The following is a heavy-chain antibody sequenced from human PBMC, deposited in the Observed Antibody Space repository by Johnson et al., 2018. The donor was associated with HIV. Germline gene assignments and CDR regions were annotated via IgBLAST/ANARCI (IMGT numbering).Heavy chain of an antibody. V-gene: IGHV3-30-3*01. D-gene: IGHD4-17*01. CDR3: ARDSTPWGGDHVGYAFDI. CDR2: ISYDGSNK. Sequence: QVQLVESGGGVVQPGRSLRLSCAASGFSFSNYAMHWVRQAPGKGLEWVAVISYDGSNKYYPNSLKGRFTISRDNAKKSLYLQMNSLRAEETAVYYCARDSTPWGGDHVGYAFDIWGRGTMVTVSS. J-gene: IGHJ3*02. CDR1: GFSFSNYA.